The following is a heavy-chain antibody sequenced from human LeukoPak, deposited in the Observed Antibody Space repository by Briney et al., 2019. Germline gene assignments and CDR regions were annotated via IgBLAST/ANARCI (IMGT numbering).Heavy chain of an antibody. V-gene: IGHV4-34*01. CDR1: GGSFSGYY. D-gene: IGHD2-2*01. CDR3: ARGGEGEHCSSTSCRPGFDY. Sequence: SETLSLTCAVYGGSFSGYYWSWIRQPPGKGLEWIGEINHCGSTNYNPSLKSRVTISVDTSKNQFSLKLSSVTAADTAVYYCARGGEGEHCSSTSCRPGFDYWGQGTLVTVSS. J-gene: IGHJ4*02. CDR2: INHCGST.